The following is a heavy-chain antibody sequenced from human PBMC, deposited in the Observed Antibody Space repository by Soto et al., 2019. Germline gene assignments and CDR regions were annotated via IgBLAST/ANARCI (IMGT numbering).Heavy chain of an antibody. V-gene: IGHV1-69*02. J-gene: IGHJ6*02. CDR2: IIPILGIA. D-gene: IGHD2-8*01. Sequence: GASVKVSCKASGGTFSSYTISWVRQAPGQGLEWMGRIIPILGIANYAQKFQGRVTITADKSTSTAYMELRSLRSDDTAVYYCARVLESDYYHYVMDVWGQGSTVIVSS. CDR3: ARVLESDYYHYVMDV. CDR1: GGTFSSYT.